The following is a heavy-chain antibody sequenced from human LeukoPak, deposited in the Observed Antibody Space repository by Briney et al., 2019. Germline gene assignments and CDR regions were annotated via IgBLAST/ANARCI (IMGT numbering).Heavy chain of an antibody. Sequence: GGSLRLSCAASGFTFSNYWMSWVRQAPGKGLEWVADINLDGSEKYYVDSVKGRFTISRDNAKNSLNLHMNSLRAEDTAVYYCAREGTRGLFDSWGQGTLVTVSS. D-gene: IGHD1/OR15-1a*01. CDR3: AREGTRGLFDS. V-gene: IGHV3-7*01. CDR2: INLDGSEK. CDR1: GFTFSNYW. J-gene: IGHJ4*02.